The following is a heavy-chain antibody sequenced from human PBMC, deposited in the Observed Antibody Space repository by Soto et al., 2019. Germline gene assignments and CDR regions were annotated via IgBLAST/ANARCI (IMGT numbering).Heavy chain of an antibody. D-gene: IGHD3-10*01. CDR2: INHSGST. CDR1: GGSFSGYY. Sequence: SSETLSLTCAVYGGSFSGYYWIWIRQPPGKGLEWIGEINHSGSTNYNPSLKSRVTISVDTSKNQFSLKLSSVTAADTAVYYCAREGAMVRGVLYYYYYYGMDVWGQGTTVTVSS. J-gene: IGHJ6*02. CDR3: AREGAMVRGVLYYYYYYGMDV. V-gene: IGHV4-34*01.